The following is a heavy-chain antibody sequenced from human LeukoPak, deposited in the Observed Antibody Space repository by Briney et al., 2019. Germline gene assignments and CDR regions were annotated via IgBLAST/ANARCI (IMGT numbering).Heavy chain of an antibody. CDR3: ARATKPLPFDY. D-gene: IGHD1-14*01. Sequence: PSETLSLTCTVSGGSVSSGSYYWSWIRQPPGKGLEWIGYIYYSGSTNYNPSLKSRVTISVDTSKNQFSLKLSSVTAADTAVYYCARATKPLPFDYWVQGTLVTVSS. V-gene: IGHV4-61*01. CDR1: GGSVSSGSYY. CDR2: IYYSGST. J-gene: IGHJ4*02.